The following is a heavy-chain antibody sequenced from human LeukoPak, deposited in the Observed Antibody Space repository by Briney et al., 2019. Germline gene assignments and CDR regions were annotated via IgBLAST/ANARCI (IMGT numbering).Heavy chain of an antibody. D-gene: IGHD3-22*01. J-gene: IGHJ4*02. V-gene: IGHV3-30-3*01. CDR2: ISYDGSNK. Sequence: GGSLRLSCAASGFTFSSYAMHWVRQAPGKGLEWVAVISYDGSNKYYADSVKGRFTISRDNSKNTLYLQMNSLRAEDTAVYYCASPPKGSSGYYYYWGQGTLDTVSS. CDR1: GFTFSSYA. CDR3: ASPPKGSSGYYYY.